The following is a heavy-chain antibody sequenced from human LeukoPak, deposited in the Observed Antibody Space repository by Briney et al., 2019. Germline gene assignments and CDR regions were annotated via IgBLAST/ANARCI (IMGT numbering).Heavy chain of an antibody. Sequence: ASVKVSCKASGYTFTSYYMHWVRQAPRQGLEWMGIINPSGGSTSYAQKFQGRVTMTRDTSTGTVYMELSSLRSEDTAVYYCARDQWELLRGYAFDIWGQGTMVTVSS. J-gene: IGHJ3*02. CDR3: ARDQWELLRGYAFDI. CDR1: GYTFTSYY. D-gene: IGHD1-26*01. CDR2: INPSGGST. V-gene: IGHV1-46*01.